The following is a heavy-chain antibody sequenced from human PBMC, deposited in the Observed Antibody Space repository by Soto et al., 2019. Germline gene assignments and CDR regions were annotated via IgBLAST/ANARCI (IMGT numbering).Heavy chain of an antibody. V-gene: IGHV4-31*03. Sequence: QVQLQESGPGLVKPSQTLSLTCTVSGGYISSGGYYWSWIRQHPGKGLEWIGYIYYSGSTYYNPSLKSRGTTSVDTAKNQFSLKLSSVTAADTAVYYCARKASEGWFDPWCQGTLVTVSS. J-gene: IGHJ5*02. CDR3: ARKASEGWFDP. CDR1: GGYISSGGYY. CDR2: IYYSGST.